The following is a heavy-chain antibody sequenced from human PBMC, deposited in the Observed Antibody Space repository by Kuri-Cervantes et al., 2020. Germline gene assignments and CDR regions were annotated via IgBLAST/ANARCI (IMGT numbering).Heavy chain of an antibody. V-gene: IGHV3-30-3*02. CDR3: AKIPNIVVVPAAIKLFFDY. D-gene: IGHD2-2*01. J-gene: IGHJ4*02. Sequence: GGSLRLSCAASGFTFSSYAMPWVRQAPGKGLEWVAVISYDGSNKYYADSVKGRFTISRDNPKNTLYLQMNSLRAEDTAVYYCAKIPNIVVVPAAIKLFFDYWGQGTLVTVSS. CDR2: ISYDGSNK. CDR1: GFTFSSYA.